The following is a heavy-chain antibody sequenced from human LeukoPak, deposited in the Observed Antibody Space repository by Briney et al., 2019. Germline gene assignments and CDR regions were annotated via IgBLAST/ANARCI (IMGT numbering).Heavy chain of an antibody. CDR1: EFSVGSNY. CDR2: IYSGGSI. D-gene: IGHD3-22*01. J-gene: IGHJ4*02. V-gene: IGHV3-66*01. CDR3: ARGGFDDSSGYYLPLDY. Sequence: GGSLRLSCAASEFSVGSNYMTWVRQAPGKGLEWVSAIYSGGSIYYADSVKGRFTISRDNSKNTLYLQMSSLRAEDTAVYYCARGGFDDSSGYYLPLDYWGQGTLVTVSS.